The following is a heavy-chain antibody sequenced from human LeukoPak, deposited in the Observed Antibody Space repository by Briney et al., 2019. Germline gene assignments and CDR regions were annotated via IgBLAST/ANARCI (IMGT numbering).Heavy chain of an antibody. CDR2: ISGGGVTT. Sequence: GGSLRLSCVGSGFTSIAYALTWARQAPGKGLEWVSGISGGGVTTYYADSVRGRFTISRDNSKNTLYLQMNSLRADDTAIYYCARNQQLGGHSYYYYGMDVWGQGTTVTVSS. D-gene: IGHD3-16*01. V-gene: IGHV3-23*01. CDR1: GFTSIAYA. J-gene: IGHJ6*02. CDR3: ARNQQLGGHSYYYYGMDV.